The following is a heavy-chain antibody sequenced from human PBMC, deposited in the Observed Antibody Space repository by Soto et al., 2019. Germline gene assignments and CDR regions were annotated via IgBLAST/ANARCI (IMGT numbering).Heavy chain of an antibody. CDR1: GFTYSSYG. V-gene: IGHV3-30*18. D-gene: IGHD6-6*01. CDR3: AKDPEYRTSSLRNYFEY. Sequence: GGSLRLSCAASGFTYSSYGMHWVRQAPGKGLEWVAVIVYDGSEKWCADSVKGRFTISRDISKNTLYLQMNSLRAEDAAMYYCAKDPEYRTSSLRNYFEYCGQGTPVTFSS. J-gene: IGHJ4*02. CDR2: IVYDGSEK.